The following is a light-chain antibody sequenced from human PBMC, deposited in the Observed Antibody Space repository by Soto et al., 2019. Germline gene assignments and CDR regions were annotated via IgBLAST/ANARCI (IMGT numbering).Light chain of an antibody. CDR2: AAS. CDR1: QSVTTSF. V-gene: IGKV3-20*01. Sequence: EIVLTHSPGTLSLSPGERATLSCRASQSVTTSFLAWYQQKPGQAPRLLIYAASSRATGIPDRFSGSGSGTDFTLTISSLEPEDFAVYYCQHYGRSPTFGQGTKVEIK. J-gene: IGKJ1*01. CDR3: QHYGRSPT.